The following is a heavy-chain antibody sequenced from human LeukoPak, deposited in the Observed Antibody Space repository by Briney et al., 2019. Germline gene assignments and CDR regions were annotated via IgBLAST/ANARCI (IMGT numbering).Heavy chain of an antibody. V-gene: IGHV4-34*01. Sequence: SETLSLTCAVYGGSFSGYYWSWIRQPPGKGLEWIGEINHSGSTNYNPSLKSRVAISVDTSKNQFSLKLSSVTAADTAVYYCARGPDSANYCSGGSCYSRYFDYWGQGTLVTVSS. CDR1: GGSFSGYY. CDR2: INHSGST. CDR3: ARGPDSANYCSGGSCYSRYFDY. D-gene: IGHD2-15*01. J-gene: IGHJ4*02.